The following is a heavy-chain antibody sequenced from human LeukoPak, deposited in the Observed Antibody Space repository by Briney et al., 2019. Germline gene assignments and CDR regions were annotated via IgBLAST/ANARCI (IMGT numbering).Heavy chain of an antibody. Sequence: ASVKVSCKASGYTFTGYYMHWVRQAPGQGLEWMGWINPNSGGTNYAQKFQGRVTMTRDTYISTAYMELSRLRSDDTAVYYCARIAVAGHNWFDPWGQGTLVTVSS. CDR2: INPNSGGT. CDR3: ARIAVAGHNWFDP. CDR1: GYTFTGYY. V-gene: IGHV1-2*02. J-gene: IGHJ5*02. D-gene: IGHD6-19*01.